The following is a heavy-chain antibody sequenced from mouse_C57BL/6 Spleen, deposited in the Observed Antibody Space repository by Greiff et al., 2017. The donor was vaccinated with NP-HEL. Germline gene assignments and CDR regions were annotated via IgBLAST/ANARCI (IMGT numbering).Heavy chain of an antibody. CDR1: GYTFTSYW. CDR3: ASLYYYGSSGNWYFDV. Sequence: QVQLQQPGAELVKPGASVKLSCKASGYTFTSYWMHWVKQRPGQGLEWIGMIHPNSGSTNYNEKFKSKATLTVDKSSSNAYMQLSSLTSEDSAVYCCASLYYYGSSGNWYFDVWGTGTTVTVSS. CDR2: IHPNSGST. J-gene: IGHJ1*03. V-gene: IGHV1-64*01. D-gene: IGHD1-1*01.